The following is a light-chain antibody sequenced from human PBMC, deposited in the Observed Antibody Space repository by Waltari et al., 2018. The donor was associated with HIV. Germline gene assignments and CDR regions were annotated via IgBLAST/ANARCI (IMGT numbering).Light chain of an antibody. Sequence: QSALTQPASVSGSPGQSITISCSVSGYEYFYWYQHHPGKAPTVIIYEATNRPSGLSNRFSGSKSGNMATLTISRLQPEDEAVYFCTSYVSSASPVFGRGTKVTVL. CDR1: VSGYEY. J-gene: IGLJ6*01. V-gene: IGLV2-14*01. CDR2: EAT. CDR3: TSYVSSASPV.